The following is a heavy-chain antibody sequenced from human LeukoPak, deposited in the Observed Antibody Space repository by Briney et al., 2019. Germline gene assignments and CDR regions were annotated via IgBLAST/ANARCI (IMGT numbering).Heavy chain of an antibody. CDR1: GYTFTGYY. Sequence: ASVKVSCKASGYTFTGYYMHWVRQAPGQGLEWMGIINPSGGSTSYAQKFQGRVTVTRDTSTSTVYMELSSLRSEDTAVYYCARRLVYYDSSGYDWFDPWGQGTLVTVSS. CDR2: INPSGGST. J-gene: IGHJ5*02. D-gene: IGHD3-22*01. V-gene: IGHV1-46*01. CDR3: ARRLVYYDSSGYDWFDP.